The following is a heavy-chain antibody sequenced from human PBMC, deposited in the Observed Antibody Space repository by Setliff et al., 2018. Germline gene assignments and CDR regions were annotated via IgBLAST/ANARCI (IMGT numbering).Heavy chain of an antibody. V-gene: IGHV4-34*01. CDR2: INHSGSS. D-gene: IGHD6-6*01. J-gene: IGHJ4*02. Sequence: NPSETLSLTCAVYGGSFSGYYWTWIRQSPGKGLEWIGEINHSGSSNYNPSLKSRVTISIDTSNNQFSLKVTSVTAADTGIYYCARGRNVAARLLDSWGQGARVTVSS. CDR3: ARGRNVAARLLDS. CDR1: GGSFSGYY.